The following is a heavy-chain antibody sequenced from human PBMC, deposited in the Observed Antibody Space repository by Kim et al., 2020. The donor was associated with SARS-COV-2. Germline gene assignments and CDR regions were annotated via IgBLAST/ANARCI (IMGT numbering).Heavy chain of an antibody. Sequence: GGSLRLSCVASGFTFSNYAMHWVRQAPGKGLEWVAVISYDGSNEYYADSVKGRFTISRDNSVNTLYLQMNSLRTDDTALYSCARVAGRYSRGSYSFDYWGQGTLDTVSS. CDR3: ARVAGRYSRGSYSFDY. CDR1: GFTFSNYA. V-gene: IGHV3-30-3*01. J-gene: IGHJ4*02. CDR2: ISYDGSNE. D-gene: IGHD5-18*01.